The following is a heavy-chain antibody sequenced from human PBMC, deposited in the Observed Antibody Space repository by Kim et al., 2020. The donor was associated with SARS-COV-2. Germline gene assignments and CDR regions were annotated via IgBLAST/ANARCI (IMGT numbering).Heavy chain of an antibody. J-gene: IGHJ6*04. CDR1: GFTFSSYW. V-gene: IGHV3-7*01. Sequence: GGSLRLSCAASGFTFSSYWMSWVRQAPGKGLEWVANIKQDGSEKYYVDSVKGRFTISRDNAKNSLYLQMNSLRAEDTAVYYCARDYLRGFWSGYQMDVWGKGTTVTVSS. CDR2: IKQDGSEK. CDR3: ARDYLRGFWSGYQMDV. D-gene: IGHD3-3*01.